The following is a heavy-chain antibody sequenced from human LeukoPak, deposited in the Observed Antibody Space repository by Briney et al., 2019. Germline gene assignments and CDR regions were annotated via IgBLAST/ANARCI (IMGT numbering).Heavy chain of an antibody. J-gene: IGHJ4*02. CDR1: GGSISSSSYY. V-gene: IGHV4-39*01. CDR2: IYYSGST. D-gene: IGHD3-9*01. CDR3: ARLAPYYDILTGYDGYYFDY. Sequence: SETLSLTCTVSGGSISSSSYYWGWIRQPPGKGLEWIGSIYYSGSTYYNPSLKSRVTISVDTSKNQFSLKLSSVTAADTAVYYCARLAPYYDILTGYDGYYFDYWGQGTLVTVSS.